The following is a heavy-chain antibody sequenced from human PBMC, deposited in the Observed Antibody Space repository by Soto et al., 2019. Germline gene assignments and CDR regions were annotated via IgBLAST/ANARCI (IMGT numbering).Heavy chain of an antibody. CDR2: ISAYNGNT. V-gene: IGHV1-18*01. CDR1: GYTFTSYA. Sequence: QVQLVQSGAEVKKPGASVKVSCKASGYTFTSYAISWVRQAPGQGREWRGWISAYNGNTNFAQKVQGRVTMTTYTSTSTTYMELRSLSSDDTAVYYCARDAPPAEYWGQGTLVTVSS. J-gene: IGHJ4*02. CDR3: ARDAPPAEY.